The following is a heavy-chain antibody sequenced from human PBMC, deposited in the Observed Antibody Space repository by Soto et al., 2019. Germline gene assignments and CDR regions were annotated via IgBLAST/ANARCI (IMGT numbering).Heavy chain of an antibody. J-gene: IGHJ3*02. CDR1: GLTFDDYA. CDR3: AKDIGSFVVVTAISAFDI. V-gene: IGHV3-9*01. Sequence: LRLSCAASGLTFDDYAMHWVRQAPGKGLEWVSGISWNSGSIGYADSVKGRFTISRDNAKNSLYLQMNSLRAEDTALYYCAKDIGSFVVVTAISAFDIWGQGTMVTVSS. CDR2: ISWNSGSI. D-gene: IGHD2-21*02.